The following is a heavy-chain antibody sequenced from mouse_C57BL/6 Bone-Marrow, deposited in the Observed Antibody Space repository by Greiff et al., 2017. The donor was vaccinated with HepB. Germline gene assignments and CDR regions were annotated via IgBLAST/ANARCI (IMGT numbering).Heavy chain of an antibody. CDR2: IYPGSGNT. D-gene: IGHD2-5*01. J-gene: IGHJ4*01. CDR1: GYTFTDYY. V-gene: IGHV1-76*01. CDR3: ASYYSNYPYYAMDY. Sequence: VQLQQSGAELVRPGASVKLSCKASGYTFTDYYINWVKQRPGQGLEWIARIYPGSGNTYYNEKFKGKATLTAEKSSSTAYMQLSSLTSEGSAVYFCASYYSNYPYYAMDYWGQGTSVTVSS.